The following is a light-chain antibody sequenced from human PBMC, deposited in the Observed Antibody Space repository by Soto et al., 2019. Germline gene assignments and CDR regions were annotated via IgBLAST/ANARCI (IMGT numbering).Light chain of an antibody. Sequence: EIVLTQSPGTLSLSPGERATLSCRASQSIRGTNLAWYQQKPGQAPRLLIYDASSRATRIPDRFSGSESGTDFTLTISRLEPEDFAVYYCQHYNSSLWTFGQGTQVEIK. CDR3: QHYNSSLWT. V-gene: IGKV3-20*01. CDR2: DAS. J-gene: IGKJ1*01. CDR1: QSIRGTN.